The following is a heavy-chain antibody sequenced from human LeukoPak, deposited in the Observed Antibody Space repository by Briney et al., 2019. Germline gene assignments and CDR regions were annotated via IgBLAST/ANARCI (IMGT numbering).Heavy chain of an antibody. CDR3: ARQELSYGSGSHFDY. Sequence: PSETLSLTCTVSGGSISTFYWTWIRQPPGKGLEWIGSISYSGSTNYSPSLEGRVTMSVDTSKNQFSLKLRAVTAADTAVDFCARQELSYGSGSHFDYWGQGILVTVSS. V-gene: IGHV4-59*08. J-gene: IGHJ4*02. D-gene: IGHD3-16*02. CDR1: GGSISTFY. CDR2: ISYSGST.